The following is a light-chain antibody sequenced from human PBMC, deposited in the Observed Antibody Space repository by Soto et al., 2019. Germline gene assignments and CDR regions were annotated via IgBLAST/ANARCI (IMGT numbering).Light chain of an antibody. V-gene: IGKV1-27*01. CDR2: AAS. CDR1: QGISNY. Sequence: DIQLTQSPSSLFSSVGDIVTITCRASQGISNYLAWYQQKPGKVPKILIYAASTLQSGVTSRFSGSGSGTDFTLTISSLQPEDVATYYCQKYNSAHITLGQGPRLEI. CDR3: QKYNSAHIT. J-gene: IGKJ5*01.